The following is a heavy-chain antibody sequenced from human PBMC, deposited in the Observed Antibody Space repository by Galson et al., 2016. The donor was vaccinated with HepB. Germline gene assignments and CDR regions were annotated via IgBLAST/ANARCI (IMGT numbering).Heavy chain of an antibody. V-gene: IGHV3-33*06. J-gene: IGHJ4*03. CDR2: IWYDGSNQ. D-gene: IGHD6-13*01. CDR1: GFTFSNSG. Sequence: SLRLSCAASGFTFSNSGVHWVRQAPGKGLEWVAAIWYDGSNQYYADSVRGRFTISRDNSRNTLYLQMNSLRAEDAAVYYCAKDVGMGSSWSYFDVWGQGTPVTVSS. CDR3: AKDVGMGSSWSYFDV.